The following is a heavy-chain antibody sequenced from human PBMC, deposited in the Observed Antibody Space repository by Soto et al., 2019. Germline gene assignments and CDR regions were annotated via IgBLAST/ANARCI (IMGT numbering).Heavy chain of an antibody. J-gene: IGHJ6*02. CDR2: IIPIFGTA. D-gene: IGHD3-22*01. CDR1: GGTFSSYA. CDR3: ARGFYDSSGYYSRPASLNYYYYYGMDV. Sequence: SVKVSCKASGGTFSSYAISWVRQAPGQGLEWMGGIIPIFGTANYAQKFQGRVTITADESTSTAYMELSSLRSEDTAVYYCARGFYDSSGYYSRPASLNYYYYYGMDVWG. V-gene: IGHV1-69*13.